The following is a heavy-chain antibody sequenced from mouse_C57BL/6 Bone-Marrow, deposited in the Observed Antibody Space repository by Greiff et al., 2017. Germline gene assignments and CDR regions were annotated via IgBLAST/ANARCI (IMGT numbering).Heavy chain of an antibody. D-gene: IGHD2-14*01. J-gene: IGHJ1*03. CDR2: IYPGGGYT. V-gene: IGHV1-63*01. CDR1: GYTFTNYW. Sequence: QVQLQQSGAELVRPGTSVKMSCKASGYTFTNYWIGWAKQRPGHGLEWIGDIYPGGGYTNYNEKFKGKATLTADKSSSTAYMQFSSLTSEDSAVYYCARRGTPRYCDDWGTGTTVTVSS. CDR3: ARRGTPRYCDD.